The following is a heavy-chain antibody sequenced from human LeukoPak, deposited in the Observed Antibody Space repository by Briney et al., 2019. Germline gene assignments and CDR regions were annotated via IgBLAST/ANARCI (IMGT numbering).Heavy chain of an antibody. Sequence: PGGSLRLSCAASGFTFSSYDMHWVRQAPGKGLEWVSAIGTAGDTYYPCSVKGRFTISRENAKNSLYLQMNSLRAGDTAVYYCARVGGLGRPPQALYGMDVWGQGTTVTVSS. D-gene: IGHD3-10*01. CDR1: GFTFSSYD. CDR3: ARVGGLGRPPQALYGMDV. V-gene: IGHV3-13*01. CDR2: IGTAGDT. J-gene: IGHJ6*02.